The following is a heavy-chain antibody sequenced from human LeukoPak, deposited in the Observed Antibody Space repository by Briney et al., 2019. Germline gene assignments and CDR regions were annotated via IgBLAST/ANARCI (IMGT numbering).Heavy chain of an antibody. J-gene: IGHJ6*03. V-gene: IGHV4-34*01. CDR1: GGSFSGYY. CDR3: ARVQFGGYYYYMDV. Sequence: SETLSLTCAVYGGSFSGYYWSWIRQPPGKGLEWIGEINHSGSTNYNPSLRSRVTISVDTSKNQFSLKLSSVTAADTAVYYCARVQFGGYYYYMDVWGKGTTVTISS. D-gene: IGHD3-10*01. CDR2: INHSGST.